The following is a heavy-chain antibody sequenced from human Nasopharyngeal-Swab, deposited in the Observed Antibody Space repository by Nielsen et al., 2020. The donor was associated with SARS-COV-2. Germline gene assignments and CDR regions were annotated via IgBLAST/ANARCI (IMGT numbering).Heavy chain of an antibody. D-gene: IGHD3-10*01. Sequence: SETLSLTCTVSGCSISSSSYYWGWIRQPPGKGLEWIGSIYYSGSTYYNPSLKSRVTISVDTSKNQFSLKLSSVTAADTAVYYCARPVVRGYSPFFDYWGQGTLVTVSS. V-gene: IGHV4-39*01. CDR2: IYYSGST. CDR1: GCSISSSSYY. CDR3: ARPVVRGYSPFFDY. J-gene: IGHJ4*02.